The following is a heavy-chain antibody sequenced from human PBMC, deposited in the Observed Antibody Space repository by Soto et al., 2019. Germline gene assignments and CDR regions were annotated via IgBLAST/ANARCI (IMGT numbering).Heavy chain of an antibody. CDR1: GFTFSSYW. V-gene: IGHV3-7*01. CDR3: ARSDIVVVPAATHYYYYYYMDV. CDR2: IKQDGSEK. D-gene: IGHD2-2*01. Sequence: GGSLRLSCAASGFTFSSYWMSWVRQAPGKGLEWVANIKQDGSEKYYVDSVKGRFTISRDNAKNSLYLQMNSLGAEDTAVYYCARSDIVVVPAATHYYYYYYMDVWGKGTTVTVSS. J-gene: IGHJ6*03.